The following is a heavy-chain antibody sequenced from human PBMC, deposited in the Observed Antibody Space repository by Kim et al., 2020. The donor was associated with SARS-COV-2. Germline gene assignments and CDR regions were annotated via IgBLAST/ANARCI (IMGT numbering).Heavy chain of an antibody. V-gene: IGHV3-33*01. D-gene: IGHD3-10*02. J-gene: IGHJ6*02. CDR1: GFTFSSYG. Sequence: GGSLRLSCAASGFTFSSYGMHWVRQAPGKGLEWVAVIWYDGSNKYYADSVKGRFTISRDNSKNTLYLQMNSLRAEDTAVYYCARDVPGNYYGMDVWGQGTTVTVSS. CDR2: IWYDGSNK. CDR3: ARDVPGNYYGMDV.